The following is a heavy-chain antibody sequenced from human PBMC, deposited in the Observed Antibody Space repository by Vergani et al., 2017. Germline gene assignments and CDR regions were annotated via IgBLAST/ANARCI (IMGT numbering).Heavy chain of an antibody. Sequence: QVQLQESGPGLVRPSQTLSLTCTVSGDSIISRSYYWGWIRQPPGKGLEWIGSIYNSGNGDSSSSLKSRVTISADTSKNQFSLRLTSVTAADTAVYYCARSRSPYYGGNDYWGQGTLVTVSS. CDR1: GDSIISRSYY. V-gene: IGHV4-39*01. CDR2: IYNSGNG. D-gene: IGHD4-23*01. CDR3: ARSRSPYYGGNDY. J-gene: IGHJ4*02.